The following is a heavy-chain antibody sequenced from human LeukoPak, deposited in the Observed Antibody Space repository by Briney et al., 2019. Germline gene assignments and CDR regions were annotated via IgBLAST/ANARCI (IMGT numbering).Heavy chain of an antibody. D-gene: IGHD2-2*01. Sequence: ASVKVSCKASGYTFTGYYMHWVRQAPGQGLEWMGWINPNSGGTNYAQKFQGRVTMTRDTSISTAYMELSRLRSGDTAVYYCARDQQSTVRVVPAAVLGDYNWFDPWGQGTLVTVSS. J-gene: IGHJ5*02. CDR2: INPNSGGT. V-gene: IGHV1-2*02. CDR3: ARDQQSTVRVVPAAVLGDYNWFDP. CDR1: GYTFTGYY.